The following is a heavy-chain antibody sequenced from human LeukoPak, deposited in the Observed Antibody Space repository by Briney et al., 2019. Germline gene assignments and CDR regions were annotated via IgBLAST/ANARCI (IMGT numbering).Heavy chain of an antibody. CDR3: ARHGPIGAAAGTGWFDP. V-gene: IGHV4-61*02. J-gene: IGHJ5*02. D-gene: IGHD6-13*01. CDR2: IYTSGST. CDR1: GGSISSGSYY. Sequence: PSETLSLTCTVSGGSISSGSYYWSWIRQPAGKGLEWIGRIYTSGSTNYNPSLKSRVTISVDTSKNQFSLKLSSVTAADTAVYYCARHGPIGAAAGTGWFDPWGQGSLATVSS.